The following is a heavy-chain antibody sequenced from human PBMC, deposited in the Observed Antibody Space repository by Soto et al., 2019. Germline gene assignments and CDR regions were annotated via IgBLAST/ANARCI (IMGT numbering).Heavy chain of an antibody. CDR3: ALRSMAVVPEY. V-gene: IGHV4-59*01. Sequence: QVQLQESGPGLVKPSETLSLTCAVSGDSISSYYCMCIRQPPGKGLEFLGYLYYGRSANYNPSFKGRVTLSVDTSTNQCSLTLSSMTAADTAVYYCALRSMAVVPEYWGQGTLVTVSS. CDR1: GDSISSYY. CDR2: LYYGRSA. J-gene: IGHJ4*02. D-gene: IGHD3-22*01.